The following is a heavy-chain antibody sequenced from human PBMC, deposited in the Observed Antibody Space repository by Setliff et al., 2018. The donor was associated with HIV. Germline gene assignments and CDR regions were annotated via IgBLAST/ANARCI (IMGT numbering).Heavy chain of an antibody. Sequence: GASVKVSRKASGYSSTSYVINWVRQATGQGLEWMGWINSDSGGTNYAQRFQGRITMTRDTSTNTVYMELNKLRSDDAAVYYCARGKPIFGVNNWFDPWGQGTLVTVSS. CDR2: INSDSGGT. J-gene: IGHJ5*02. CDR1: GYSSTSYV. D-gene: IGHD3-3*01. V-gene: IGHV1-2*02. CDR3: ARGKPIFGVNNWFDP.